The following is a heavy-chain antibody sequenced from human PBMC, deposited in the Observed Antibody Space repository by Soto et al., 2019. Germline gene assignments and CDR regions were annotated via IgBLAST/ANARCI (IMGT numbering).Heavy chain of an antibody. CDR1: GGTFNTYA. V-gene: IGHV1-69*19. J-gene: IGHJ4*02. CDR3: AREVQVHTPAFVY. D-gene: IGHD3-10*01. CDR2: ISPMFGAA. Sequence: QVQLVQSGAEMQKPGSSVKVSCQSSGGTFNTYAMNWVRQAPGQGPEWMGDISPMFGAANYAPKFQGRVTITADESTGTSYMHLSSLTSEDTALYFCAREVQVHTPAFVYWGQGTLVTVSS.